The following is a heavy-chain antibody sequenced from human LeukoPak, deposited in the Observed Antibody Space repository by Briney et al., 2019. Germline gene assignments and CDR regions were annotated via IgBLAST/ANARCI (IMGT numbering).Heavy chain of an antibody. V-gene: IGHV4-59*12. CDR3: ASAGEYYYDSSGYYFDYFDY. D-gene: IGHD3-22*01. CDR2: IYYSGST. CDR1: GGSISSYY. Sequence: SETLSLTCTVSGGSISSYYWSWIRQPPGKGLEWIGYIYYSGSTNYNPSLKSRVTISVDTSKNQFSLKLSSVTAADTAVYYCASAGEYYYDSSGYYFDYFDYWGQGTLVTVSS. J-gene: IGHJ4*02.